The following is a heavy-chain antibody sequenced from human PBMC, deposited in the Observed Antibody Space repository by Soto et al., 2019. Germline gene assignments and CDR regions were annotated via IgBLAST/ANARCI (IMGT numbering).Heavy chain of an antibody. D-gene: IGHD6-19*01. CDR1: GFTFSNYA. CDR3: AKEIAVAGDLDY. Sequence: GGSLRLSCGVSGFTFSNYAMSWVRQAPGKGLEWVSAINIGGDTTYYADSVKGRFTISRDNSRNKLYLQMDSLRPEDTAVYYCAKEIAVAGDLDYWGHGTLVTVSS. J-gene: IGHJ4*01. V-gene: IGHV3-23*01. CDR2: INIGGDTT.